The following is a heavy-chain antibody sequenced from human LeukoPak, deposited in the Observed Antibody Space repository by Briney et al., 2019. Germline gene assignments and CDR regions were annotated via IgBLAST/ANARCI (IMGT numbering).Heavy chain of an antibody. J-gene: IGHJ4*02. Sequence: ASVKVSCKASGYTFTDYALHWVRQAPGQSLEWMGWITTGRGETRYSQEFQRRITFTRDTSASPVYMDLSDLRSEDTAVYYCARGGKQWRGGNYFDSWGQGTLVAVSS. CDR3: ARGGKQWRGGNYFDS. CDR1: GYTFTDYA. CDR2: ITTGRGET. D-gene: IGHD6-19*01. V-gene: IGHV1-3*03.